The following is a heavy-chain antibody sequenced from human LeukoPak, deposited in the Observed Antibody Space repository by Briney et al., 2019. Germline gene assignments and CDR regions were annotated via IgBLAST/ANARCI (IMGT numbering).Heavy chain of an antibody. Sequence: SETLSLTCTVSGGSISSSSYYWGWIRQPPGKGLEWIGSIYYSGSTYYNPSLKSRVTISVGTSKNQFSLKLSSVTAADTAVYYCARQPEFGGFLQLSSHNWFDPWGQGTLVTVSS. V-gene: IGHV4-39*01. J-gene: IGHJ5*02. CDR3: ARQPEFGGFLQLSSHNWFDP. CDR1: GGSISSSSYY. D-gene: IGHD3-10*01. CDR2: IYYSGST.